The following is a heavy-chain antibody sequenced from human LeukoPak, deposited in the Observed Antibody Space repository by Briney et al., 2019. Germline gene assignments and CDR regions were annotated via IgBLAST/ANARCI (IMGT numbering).Heavy chain of an antibody. Sequence: GGSLRLSCAASGFTFSSYAMSWVRQAPGKGLEWVSAISGGGGSTYYADSVKGRFTISRDNSKNTLYLQMNSLRAEDTAVYYCARGSSAGASLRHDYWGQGTLVTVSS. CDR1: GFTFSSYA. CDR2: ISGGGGST. V-gene: IGHV3-23*01. J-gene: IGHJ4*02. CDR3: ARGSSAGASLRHDY. D-gene: IGHD1-26*01.